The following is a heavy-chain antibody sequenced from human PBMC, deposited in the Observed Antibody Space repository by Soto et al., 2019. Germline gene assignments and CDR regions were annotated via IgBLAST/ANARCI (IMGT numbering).Heavy chain of an antibody. V-gene: IGHV3-23*01. CDR1: GFTFSSYA. D-gene: IGHD6-13*01. CDR3: AKGWQQLGWYFDL. CDR2: ISGSGGST. J-gene: IGHJ2*01. Sequence: EVQLLESGGGLVQPGGSLRLSCSAAGFTFSSYAMSWVRQAPGKGLEWVSAISGSGGSTYYADSVKGRFTISRDNSKNTLYLPMNSLRAEDTAVYYCAKGWQQLGWYFDLWGRGNLVTVSS.